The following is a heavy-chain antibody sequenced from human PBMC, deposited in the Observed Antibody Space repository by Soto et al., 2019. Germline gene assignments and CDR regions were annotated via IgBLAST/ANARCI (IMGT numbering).Heavy chain of an antibody. D-gene: IGHD5-18*01. V-gene: IGHV1-69*02. CDR1: GGTFSSYT. Sequence: ASVKVSCKASGGTFSSYTISWVRQAPGQGLEWMGRIIPILGIANYAQKFQGRVTITADKSTSTAYMELSSLRSEDTAVYYCASGATRGYSYGYYVDYWGQGTLVTVSS. CDR3: ASGATRGYSYGYYVDY. CDR2: IIPILGIA. J-gene: IGHJ4*02.